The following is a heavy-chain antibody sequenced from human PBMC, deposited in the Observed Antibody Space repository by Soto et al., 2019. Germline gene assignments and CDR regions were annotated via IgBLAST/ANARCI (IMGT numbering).Heavy chain of an antibody. J-gene: IGHJ3*02. V-gene: IGHV1-69*18. CDR2: IIPNYGVP. Sequence: QVQLVQSESEVKRPGSSVKVSCKASRGSFSSFGITWVRQAPGQGLEWMGRIIPNYGVPNYAQNFQGRVTFKVDASTNTAHMELSGLRFEDTAVYYCATAGSRDINHGAYDIWGQGTMVTVSS. D-gene: IGHD1-26*01. CDR1: RGSFSSFG. CDR3: ATAGSRDINHGAYDI.